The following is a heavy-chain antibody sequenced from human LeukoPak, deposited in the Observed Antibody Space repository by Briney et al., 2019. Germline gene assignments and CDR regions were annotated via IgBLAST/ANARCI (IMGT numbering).Heavy chain of an antibody. D-gene: IGHD6-19*01. CDR2: ISAYNGNT. V-gene: IGHV1-18*01. CDR1: GYTFTSYG. Sequence: ASVKVSCKASGYTFTSYGISWVRQAPGQGLEWMGWISAYNGNTNYAQKLQGRVTMTTDTSTSTAYMELRSLRSDDTAVYYCAIPPRTLYSSGLFGYWGQGTLVTVSS. CDR3: AIPPRTLYSSGLFGY. J-gene: IGHJ4*02.